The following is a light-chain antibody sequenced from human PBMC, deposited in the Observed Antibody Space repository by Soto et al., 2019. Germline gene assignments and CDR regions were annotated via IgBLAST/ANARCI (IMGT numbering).Light chain of an antibody. CDR2: DVS. V-gene: IGLV2-11*01. J-gene: IGLJ2*01. Sequence: QSVLTQPRSVSGSPGQSVTISCTGTSNDVGGYNYVSWYQQHPGKAPKLMIYDVSKRPSGVPDRVSGSKSGNTASLTISGLQAEDEADYYCCSYAGSYTVVFGGGTKLTVL. CDR1: SNDVGGYNY. CDR3: CSYAGSYTVV.